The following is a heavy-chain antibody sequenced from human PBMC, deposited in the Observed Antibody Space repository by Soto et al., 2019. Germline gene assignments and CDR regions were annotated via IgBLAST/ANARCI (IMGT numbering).Heavy chain of an antibody. Sequence: EVQLVESGGGLVQPGRSLRLSCAASGFTFDDYAMHWVRQAPGKGLEWVSGISWNSGSIGYADSVKGRFTISRDNVKNSLYLQMNSLRAEDTALYYCASQDYWGQGTLVTVSS. CDR1: GFTFDDYA. V-gene: IGHV3-9*01. CDR3: ASQDY. CDR2: ISWNSGSI. J-gene: IGHJ4*02.